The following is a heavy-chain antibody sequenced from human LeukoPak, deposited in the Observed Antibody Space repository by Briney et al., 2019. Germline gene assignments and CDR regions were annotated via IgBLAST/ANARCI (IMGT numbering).Heavy chain of an antibody. Sequence: ASVKVSCKASGGTFSSYAISWVRQAPGQGLEWMGGIIPIFGTANYAQKFQGRVTITADESTSTAYMELSSLRSEDTAVYYCARDGVVVVPAAIHYYYGMDVWGQGTTVTVSS. CDR2: IIPIFGTA. CDR1: GGTFSSYA. D-gene: IGHD2-2*01. J-gene: IGHJ6*02. CDR3: ARDGVVVVPAAIHYYYGMDV. V-gene: IGHV1-69*01.